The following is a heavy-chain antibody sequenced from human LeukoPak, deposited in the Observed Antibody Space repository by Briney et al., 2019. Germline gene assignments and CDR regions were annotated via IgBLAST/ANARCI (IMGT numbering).Heavy chain of an antibody. CDR3: ARLGDSNGYYYFGLYYYYYMDV. D-gene: IGHD3-22*01. Sequence: PSETLSLTCTVSGGSISSTNWWSWVRQPPGKGLEWIGEIWHSGITNFNPSLKSRLTMSVDKSKNQFSLKLSSVTAADTAVYYCARLGDSNGYYYFGLYYYYYMDVWGKGTTVTVSS. CDR2: IWHSGIT. J-gene: IGHJ6*03. V-gene: IGHV4-4*02. CDR1: GGSISSTNW.